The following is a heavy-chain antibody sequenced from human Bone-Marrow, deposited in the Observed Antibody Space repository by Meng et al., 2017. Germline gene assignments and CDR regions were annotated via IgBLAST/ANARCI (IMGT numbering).Heavy chain of an antibody. CDR2: ISGDGRST. Sequence: GESLKISCAASGFTFSSYAMHWVRQAPGKGLVWVSRISGDGRSTAYADSVKGRFTISRDNAKNTLYLQMNSLRAEDTAVYYCARSLSGKDDYWGQGTLVTVSS. J-gene: IGHJ4*02. CDR1: GFTFSSYA. D-gene: IGHD4-23*01. V-gene: IGHV3-74*03. CDR3: ARSLSGKDDY.